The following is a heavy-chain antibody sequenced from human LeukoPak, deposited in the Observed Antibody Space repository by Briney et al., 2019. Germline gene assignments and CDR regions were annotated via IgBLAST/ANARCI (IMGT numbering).Heavy chain of an antibody. V-gene: IGHV3-30*03. Sequence: GRSLRLSCAASGFTFSSSAMHWVRQAPGKGLEWVAVISYDESNKYYADSVKGRFTISRDNSKNTLYLQMNSLRAEDTAVYYCARGGGMTTVTKEYYFDYWGQGTLVTVSS. CDR2: ISYDESNK. D-gene: IGHD4-17*01. J-gene: IGHJ4*02. CDR1: GFTFSSSA. CDR3: ARGGGMTTVTKEYYFDY.